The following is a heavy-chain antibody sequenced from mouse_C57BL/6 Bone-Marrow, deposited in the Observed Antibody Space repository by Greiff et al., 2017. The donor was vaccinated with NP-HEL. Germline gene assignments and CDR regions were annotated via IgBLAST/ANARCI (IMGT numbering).Heavy chain of an antibody. J-gene: IGHJ2*01. CDR1: GFTFSSYA. CDR2: ISSGGDYI. V-gene: IGHV5-9-1*02. Sequence: EVQLVESGEGLVKPGGSLKLSCAASGFTFSSYAMSWVRQTPEKRLEWVAYISSGGDYIYYADTVKGRFTISRDNARNTLYLQMSSLKSEDTAMYYCTREEGSTMVTSFDYWGQGTTLTVSS. CDR3: TREEGSTMVTSFDY. D-gene: IGHD2-2*01.